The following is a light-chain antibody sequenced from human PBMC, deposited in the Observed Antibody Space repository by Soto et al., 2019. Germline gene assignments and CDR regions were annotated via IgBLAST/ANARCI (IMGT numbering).Light chain of an antibody. Sequence: DGGMSQPPATLAVSLGESSTINCKASQSVLYSSNNKNYLAWYQQKPGQPPKLLIYWASTRESGVPDRFSGSGSGTDFTLTISSLQAEDVAVYYCQQYYSTPLTCGGGTKG. CDR2: WAS. J-gene: IGKJ4*01. CDR1: QSVLYSSNNKNY. CDR3: QQYYSTPLT. V-gene: IGKV4-1*01.